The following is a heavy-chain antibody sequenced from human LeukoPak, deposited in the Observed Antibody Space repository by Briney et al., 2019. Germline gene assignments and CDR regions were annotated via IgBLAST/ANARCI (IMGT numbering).Heavy chain of an antibody. CDR3: ARRTD. CDR2: IYHSGST. Sequence: SETLSLTCAVSGVSISSGGYSWSWIRQPPGKGLEWIGYIYHSGSTYYNPSLKSRVTISVDRSKNQFSLKLSSVTAADTAVYYCARRTDWGQGTLVTVSS. CDR1: GVSISSGGYS. J-gene: IGHJ4*02. V-gene: IGHV4-30-2*01.